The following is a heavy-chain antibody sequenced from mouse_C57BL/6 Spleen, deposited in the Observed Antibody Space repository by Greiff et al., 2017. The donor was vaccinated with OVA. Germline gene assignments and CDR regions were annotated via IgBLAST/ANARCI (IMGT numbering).Heavy chain of an antibody. CDR2: IYPGSGNT. V-gene: IGHV1-76*01. CDR1: GYPFTDSY. CDR3: ARGDWFAY. Sequence: QVQLKESGAELVRPGASVKLSCKASGYPFTDSYINWVKQRPGQGLEWIARIYPGSGNTYYNEKFKGKATLTAEKSSSTAYMQLSSLTSEDSAVYFCARGDWFAYWGQGTLVTVSA. J-gene: IGHJ3*01.